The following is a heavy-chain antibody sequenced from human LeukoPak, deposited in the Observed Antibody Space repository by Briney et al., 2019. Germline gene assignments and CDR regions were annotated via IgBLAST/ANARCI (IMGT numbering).Heavy chain of an antibody. Sequence: SEPLSLTCTVSGDSINSYYWNWIRQPPGKGLEWIGYIYYSGRTDYNPSLKSRVTISVDTSKHQFSMKLKSVTAADTAVYFCARGRWLPSAFDIWGQGTMVTVFS. CDR3: ARGRWLPSAFDI. CDR1: GDSINSYY. D-gene: IGHD5-24*01. CDR2: IYYSGRT. V-gene: IGHV4-59*01. J-gene: IGHJ3*02.